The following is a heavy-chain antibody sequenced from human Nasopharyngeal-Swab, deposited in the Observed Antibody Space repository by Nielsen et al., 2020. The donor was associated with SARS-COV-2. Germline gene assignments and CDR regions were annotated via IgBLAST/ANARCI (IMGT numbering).Heavy chain of an antibody. CDR1: GGSISSYY. D-gene: IGHD2-15*01. Sequence: SETLSLTCKVAGGSISSYYWSWIRQPPGKGLECIGYIYYNGSTNYNPSLKSRVTISIDTSKNQFSLKLNSVTAADTAVYYCARIGCSGGSCYCDYWGQGTLVTVSS. CDR2: IYYNGST. J-gene: IGHJ4*02. CDR3: ARIGCSGGSCYCDY. V-gene: IGHV4-59*01.